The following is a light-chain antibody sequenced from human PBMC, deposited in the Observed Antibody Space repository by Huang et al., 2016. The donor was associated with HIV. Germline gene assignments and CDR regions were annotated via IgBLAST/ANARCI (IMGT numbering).Light chain of an antibody. CDR1: QSVNSF. CDR3: QQRSTWPPHT. Sequence: EIVLTQSPATLSLSPGERATLSCRASQSVNSFLAWYQHKPGQAPRLLIYDASNRATGIPARFSGSGSGTDFTLTISSLEPEDFAVYYFQQRSTWPPHTFGGGTKVEIK. V-gene: IGKV3-11*01. J-gene: IGKJ4*01. CDR2: DAS.